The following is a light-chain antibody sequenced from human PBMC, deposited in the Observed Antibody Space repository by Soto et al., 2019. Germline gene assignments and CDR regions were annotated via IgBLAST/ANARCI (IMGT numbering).Light chain of an antibody. Sequence: EIVLTHSPATLSLSPCERATLSCRASQSVSSYLAWYQQKPGQAPRLLIYDASNRATGIPARFSGSGSGTDFTLTISSLEPEDFAVYYCQQRSNWPFGQGTRLEI. CDR3: QQRSNWP. CDR1: QSVSSY. V-gene: IGKV3-11*01. J-gene: IGKJ5*01. CDR2: DAS.